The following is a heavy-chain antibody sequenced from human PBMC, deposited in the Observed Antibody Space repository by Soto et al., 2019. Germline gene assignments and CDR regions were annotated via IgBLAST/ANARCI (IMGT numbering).Heavy chain of an antibody. J-gene: IGHJ4*02. CDR2: ISYDGSNK. V-gene: IGHV3-30*18. D-gene: IGHD3-9*01. CDR3: AKDPAPDILYYFDY. CDR1: GFTFSSYG. Sequence: GGSLRLSCAASGFTFSSYGMHWVRQAPGKGLEWVAVISYDGSNKYYADSGKGRFTISRDNSKNTLSLQMNSLRAEDTAGYYCAKDPAPDILYYFDYWGQGTLVTVSS.